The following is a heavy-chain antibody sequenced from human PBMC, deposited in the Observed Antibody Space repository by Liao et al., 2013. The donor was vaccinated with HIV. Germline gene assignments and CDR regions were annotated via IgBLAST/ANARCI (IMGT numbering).Heavy chain of an antibody. CDR1: SGSISSYY. Sequence: QVQLQESGPGLVKPSETLSLTCTVSSGSISSYYWSWIRQPAGKGLEWIGCFYTSGSTNYNPSLESRVTMSVDTSKNQFSLNLTSVTAADTAVYYCARLRRSGKHNWGQGTLVTVSS. CDR3: ARLRRSGKHN. J-gene: IGHJ4*02. V-gene: IGHV4-4*07. D-gene: IGHD3-10*01. CDR2: FYTSGST.